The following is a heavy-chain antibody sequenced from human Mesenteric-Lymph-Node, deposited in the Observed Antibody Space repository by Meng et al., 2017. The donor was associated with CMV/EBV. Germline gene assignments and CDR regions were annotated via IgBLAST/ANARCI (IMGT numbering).Heavy chain of an antibody. Sequence: GESLKISCAASGFTFSSYSMNWVRQAPGKGLEWVSYISSSSSTIYYADSVKGRFTISRDNAKNSLYLQMNSLRDEDTTVYYCLSMVVTRDYWGQGTLVTVSS. J-gene: IGHJ4*02. CDR2: ISSSSSTI. CDR3: LSMVVTRDY. CDR1: GFTFSSYS. D-gene: IGHD4-23*01. V-gene: IGHV3-48*02.